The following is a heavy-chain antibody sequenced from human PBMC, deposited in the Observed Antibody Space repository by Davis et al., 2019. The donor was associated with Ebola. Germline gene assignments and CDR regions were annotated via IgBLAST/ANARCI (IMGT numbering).Heavy chain of an antibody. CDR3: ANLLLWFGEPPFDP. CDR1: GFTFSSYA. D-gene: IGHD3-10*01. V-gene: IGHV3-23*01. Sequence: GESLKISCAASGFTFSSYAMSWVRQAPGKGLEWVSAISGSGGSTYYADSVKGRFTISRDNSKNTLYLQMNSLRAEDTAVYYCANLLLWFGEPPFDPWGQGTLVTVSS. J-gene: IGHJ5*02. CDR2: ISGSGGST.